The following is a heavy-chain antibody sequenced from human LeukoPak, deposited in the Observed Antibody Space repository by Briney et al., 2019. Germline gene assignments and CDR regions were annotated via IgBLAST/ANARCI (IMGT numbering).Heavy chain of an antibody. D-gene: IGHD3-10*01. CDR3: ARVGRFGELLLPTYYFDY. Sequence: SETLSLTCTVSGGSISSSSYYWGWIRQPPGKGLEWIGEINHSGSTNYNPSLKSRVTISVDTSKNQFSLKLSSVTAADTAVYYCARVGRFGELLLPTYYFDYWGQGTLVTVSS. V-gene: IGHV4-39*07. CDR1: GGSISSSSYY. J-gene: IGHJ4*02. CDR2: INHSGST.